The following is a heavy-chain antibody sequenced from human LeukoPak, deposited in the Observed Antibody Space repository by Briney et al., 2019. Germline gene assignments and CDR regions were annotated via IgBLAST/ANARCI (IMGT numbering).Heavy chain of an antibody. J-gene: IGHJ4*02. D-gene: IGHD1-26*01. Sequence: PSETLSLTCTVSGGSVSSGNYYWSWIRQPPGKGLEWIGYIYYSGSTNYNPSLESRVTISVDTSKNQLSLKLSSVTAADSAVYSCPRDRDWDLQSLRYFDYWGQGTLVTVSS. V-gene: IGHV4-61*01. CDR2: IYYSGST. CDR3: PRDRDWDLQSLRYFDY. CDR1: GGSVSSGNYY.